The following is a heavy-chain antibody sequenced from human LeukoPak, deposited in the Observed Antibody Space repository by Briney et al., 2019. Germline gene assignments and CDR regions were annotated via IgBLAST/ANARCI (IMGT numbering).Heavy chain of an antibody. J-gene: IGHJ4*02. CDR1: GFTFSSYA. CDR3: AKVPRSITMIKGLYFDY. CDR2: ISYDGSNK. Sequence: PGGSLRLSCAASGFTFSSYAMSWVRQAPGKGLEWVAVISYDGSNKYYADSVKGRFTISRDNSKNTLYLQMNSLRAEDTAVYYCAKVPRSITMIKGLYFDYWGQGTLVTVSS. V-gene: IGHV3-30*18. D-gene: IGHD3-22*01.